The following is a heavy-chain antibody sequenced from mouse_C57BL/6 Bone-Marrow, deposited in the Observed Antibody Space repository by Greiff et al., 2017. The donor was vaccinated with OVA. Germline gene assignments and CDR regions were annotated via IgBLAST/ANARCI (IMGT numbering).Heavy chain of an antibody. J-gene: IGHJ3*01. CDR2: IRLKSDNYAT. D-gene: IGHD1-1*01. V-gene: IGHV6-3*01. CDR1: GFTFSNYW. Sequence: EVQLEESGGGLVQPGGSMKLSCVSSGFTFSNYWMNWVRQSPEKGLEWVAQIRLKSDNYATHYAESVKGRFTISRDESKSSVYLQMNNLRAEDTGIYYCTAVAYWGQGTLVTVSA. CDR3: TAVAY.